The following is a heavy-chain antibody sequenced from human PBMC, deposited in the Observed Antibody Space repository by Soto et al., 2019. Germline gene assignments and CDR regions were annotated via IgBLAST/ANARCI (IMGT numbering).Heavy chain of an antibody. CDR3: EGVTTSYYYYMDV. D-gene: IGHD4-17*01. V-gene: IGHV4-39*01. CDR2: IYYSGST. J-gene: IGHJ6*03. Sequence: SETLSLTCTVSGGSISSSSYYWGWIRQPPGKGLEWIGSIYYSGSTYYNPSLKSRVTISVDTSKNQFSLKLSSVTAADTAVYYCEGVTTSYYYYMDVWGKGTTVTVSS. CDR1: GGSISSSSYY.